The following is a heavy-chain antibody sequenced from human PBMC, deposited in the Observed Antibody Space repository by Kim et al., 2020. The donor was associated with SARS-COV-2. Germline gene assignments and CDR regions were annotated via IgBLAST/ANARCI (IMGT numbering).Heavy chain of an antibody. J-gene: IGHJ6*02. Sequence: KFQGRVTITADKSTSTAYMELSSLRSEDTAVYYCARVPFYYIWSPGGMDVWGQGTTVTVSS. CDR3: ARVPFYYIWSPGGMDV. D-gene: IGHD3-3*01. V-gene: IGHV1-69*04.